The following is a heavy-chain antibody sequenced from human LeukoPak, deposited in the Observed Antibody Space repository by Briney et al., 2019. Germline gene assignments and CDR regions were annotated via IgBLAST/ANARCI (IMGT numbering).Heavy chain of an antibody. D-gene: IGHD3-22*01. CDR1: GFTFSSYS. V-gene: IGHV3-48*04. CDR2: ISSSSSTI. J-gene: IGHJ4*02. Sequence: GGTLRLSCGVSGFTFSSYSMNWVAHAPGKRLEWSSYISSSSSTIYYADSVKGRFTISRDNAKNSLYLQMSSLRAEDTAVYYCARDAYAYYYDSSGYYWGQGTLVTGSS. CDR3: ARDAYAYYYDSSGYY.